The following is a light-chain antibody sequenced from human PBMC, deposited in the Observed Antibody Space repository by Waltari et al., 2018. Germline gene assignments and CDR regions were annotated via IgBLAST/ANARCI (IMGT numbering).Light chain of an antibody. CDR1: SSDVVGSKY. Sequence: QSALTQPASVSGSPGQSTTISCTGTSSDVVGSKYDSWYQQHPGKAPKLMIYDVSNRPSGVSYRFSGSKSGNTASLTISGLQAEDEADYYCSSYTSTSTLVVFGGGTKLTVL. J-gene: IGLJ2*01. V-gene: IGLV2-14*01. CDR3: SSYTSTSTLVV. CDR2: DVS.